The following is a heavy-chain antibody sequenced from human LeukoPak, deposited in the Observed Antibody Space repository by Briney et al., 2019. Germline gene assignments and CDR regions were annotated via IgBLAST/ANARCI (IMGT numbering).Heavy chain of an antibody. D-gene: IGHD3-3*01. CDR1: GGSISSYY. J-gene: IGHJ3*02. Sequence: SETLSLTCTVSGGSISSYYWSWIRQPAGKGLEWIGRIYTSGSTNYNPSHKSRVTMSVDTSKNQFSLKLSSVTAADTAVYYCARDLGDYYDFWSGYQMGAFDIWGQGTMVTVSS. CDR2: IYTSGST. V-gene: IGHV4-4*07. CDR3: ARDLGDYYDFWSGYQMGAFDI.